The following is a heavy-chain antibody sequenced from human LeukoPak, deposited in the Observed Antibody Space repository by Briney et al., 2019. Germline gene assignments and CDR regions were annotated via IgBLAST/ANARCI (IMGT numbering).Heavy chain of an antibody. V-gene: IGHV4-61*02. CDR1: GGSISSGSYY. Sequence: SETLSLTCTVSGGSISSGSYYWSWIRQPAGKGLEWIGRIYTSESTHYNPSLKSRVPISVDTSKNQFSLKLSSVTAADTAVYYCARQGVYGSSWYYYYMDVWGKGTTVTASS. CDR3: ARQGVYGSSWYYYYMDV. J-gene: IGHJ6*03. CDR2: IYTSEST. D-gene: IGHD6-13*01.